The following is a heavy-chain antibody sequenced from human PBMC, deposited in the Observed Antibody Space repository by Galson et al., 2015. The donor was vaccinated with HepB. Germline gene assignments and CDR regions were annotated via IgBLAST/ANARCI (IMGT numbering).Heavy chain of an antibody. CDR3: AKDGIMVANNPWHFHY. D-gene: IGHD2-8*01. J-gene: IGHJ4*02. V-gene: IGHV3-23*01. CDR1: GFTFTRYA. CDR2: ITSSGGNT. Sequence: SLRLSCAASGFTFTRYAMTWVRQAPGKGLEWVASITSSGGNTYYTDSVKGRFSISRDNSKNTLVLQLNSLRVEDTAVYYCAKDGIMVANNPWHFHYWGQGTPVTVSS.